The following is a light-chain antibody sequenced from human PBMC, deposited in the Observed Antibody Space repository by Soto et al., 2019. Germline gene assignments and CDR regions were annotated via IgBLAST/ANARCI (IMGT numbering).Light chain of an antibody. CDR3: QQYDSYSLRT. Sequence: DIQMTQSPSTLSASVGDRVTITCRASQTITTSLAWYQQKPGKAPKLLIYKASSLESGVPSRFSGIGSGTEFTLTISSLQPDDFATYYCQQYDSYSLRTFGQGTRVEI. V-gene: IGKV1-5*03. CDR2: KAS. CDR1: QTITTS. J-gene: IGKJ1*01.